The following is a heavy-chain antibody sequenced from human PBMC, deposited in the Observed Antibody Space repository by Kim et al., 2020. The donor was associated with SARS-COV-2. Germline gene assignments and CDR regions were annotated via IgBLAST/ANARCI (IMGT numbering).Heavy chain of an antibody. Sequence: GGSLRLSCAASGFTFSSYAMHWVRQAPGKGLEWVAVISYDGSNKYYADSVKGRFTISRDNSKNTLYLQMNSLRAEDTAVYYCARGKYCTNGVCMGWGSGYGMDVWGQGITVTVSS. J-gene: IGHJ6*02. CDR2: ISYDGSNK. D-gene: IGHD2-8*01. CDR1: GFTFSSYA. CDR3: ARGKYCTNGVCMGWGSGYGMDV. V-gene: IGHV3-30*04.